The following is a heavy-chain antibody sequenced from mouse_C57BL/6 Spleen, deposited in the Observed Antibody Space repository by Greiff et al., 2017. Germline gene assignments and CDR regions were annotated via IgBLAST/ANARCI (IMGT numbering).Heavy chain of an antibody. Sequence: QVQLKQPGAELVKPGASVKMSCKASGYTFTSYWITWVKQRPGQGREWIGDIYPGSGSTNYNEKFKSKATLTVDTSSITAYMQLSSLTSEDSAVYCCARSNAVVDVWGTGTTVTVSS. D-gene: IGHD1-1*01. CDR3: ARSNAVVDV. J-gene: IGHJ1*03. V-gene: IGHV1-55*01. CDR1: GYTFTSYW. CDR2: IYPGSGST.